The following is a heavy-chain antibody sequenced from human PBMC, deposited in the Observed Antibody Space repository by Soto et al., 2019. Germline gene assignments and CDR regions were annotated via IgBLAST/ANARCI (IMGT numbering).Heavy chain of an antibody. CDR2: ISGGGGST. Sequence: GGSLRLSCAASRFTFSDYAMTWVRRAPGKGLELVSTISGGGGSTYYADSVKGRFTISRDNSKNTLYLLVNSLRAEDTAVYYCAKQLYTNYYSGMDVWGQGTTVTVSS. CDR1: RFTFSDYA. CDR3: AKQLYTNYYSGMDV. J-gene: IGHJ6*02. D-gene: IGHD1-1*01. V-gene: IGHV3-23*01.